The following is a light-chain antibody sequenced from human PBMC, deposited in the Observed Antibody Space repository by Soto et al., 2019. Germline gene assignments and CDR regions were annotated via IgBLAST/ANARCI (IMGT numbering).Light chain of an antibody. Sequence: DIQMTQSPSTLSASVGDRITITCRASQSISSWLAWYQQKPGKAPKLLIYMASSLESGVPSRFSGSGSGTEFPLTISNLQPVDFATYYCQHYISYPWTFGQGTKVKIK. J-gene: IGKJ1*01. CDR2: MAS. CDR3: QHYISYPWT. V-gene: IGKV1-5*03. CDR1: QSISSW.